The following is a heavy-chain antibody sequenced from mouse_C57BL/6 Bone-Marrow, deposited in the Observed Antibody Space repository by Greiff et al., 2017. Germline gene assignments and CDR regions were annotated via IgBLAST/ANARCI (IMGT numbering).Heavy chain of an antibody. D-gene: IGHD1-1*01. CDR2: INPNNGGT. CDR1: GYTFTDYY. CDR3: ARQGYYGSLGYFDV. J-gene: IGHJ1*03. V-gene: IGHV1-26*01. Sequence: VQLQQSGPELVKPGASVKISCKASGYTFTDYYMNWVKQSHGKSLEWIGDINPNNGGTSYNQKFKGKATLTVDKSSSTAYMELRSLTSEDSAVYYCARQGYYGSLGYFDVWGTGTTVTVSS.